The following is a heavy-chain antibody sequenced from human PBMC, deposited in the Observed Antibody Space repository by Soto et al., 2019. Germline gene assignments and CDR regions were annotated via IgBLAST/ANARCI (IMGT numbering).Heavy chain of an antibody. V-gene: IGHV1-2*04. CDR3: ARDRITIFGVAQTDAFDI. J-gene: IGHJ3*02. CDR2: INPNSGGT. Sequence: ASVKVSCKASGYTFTGYYMHWVRQAPGQGLEWMGWINPNSGGTNYAQKFQGWVTMTRDTSISTAYMELSRLRSEDTAVYYCARDRITIFGVAQTDAFDIWGQGTMVTVSS. D-gene: IGHD3-3*01. CDR1: GYTFTGYY.